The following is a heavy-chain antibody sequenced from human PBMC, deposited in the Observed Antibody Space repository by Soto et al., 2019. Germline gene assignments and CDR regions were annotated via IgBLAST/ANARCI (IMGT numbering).Heavy chain of an antibody. CDR3: ARGIVVVPAAENWFDP. CDR2: ISSSSSYI. D-gene: IGHD2-2*01. J-gene: IGHJ5*02. V-gene: IGHV3-21*01. CDR1: GFTFSSYS. Sequence: EVQLVESGGGLVKPGGSLRLSCAASGFTFSSYSMNWVRQAPGKGLVWVSSISSSSSYIYYADSVKGRFTISRDNAKNSLYLQMNSLRAEDTAVYYCARGIVVVPAAENWFDPWGQGTLVTVSS.